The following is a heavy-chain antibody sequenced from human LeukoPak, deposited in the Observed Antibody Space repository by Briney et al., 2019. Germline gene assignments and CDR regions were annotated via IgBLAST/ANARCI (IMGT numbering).Heavy chain of an antibody. CDR3: ARPKTYYYEDTDLKVWVRGPLDY. CDR1: GGTFSSYA. CDR2: IIPFFGTP. V-gene: IGHV1-69*13. J-gene: IGHJ4*02. D-gene: IGHD3-22*01. Sequence: ASVKVSCKASGGTFSSYALSWVRQAPEQGLEWMGGIIPFFGTPNYAQRFQDRVTISADESTSTFYMELRSLRSEDTAVYYCARPKTYYYEDTDLKVWVRGPLDYWGQGTLVTVSS.